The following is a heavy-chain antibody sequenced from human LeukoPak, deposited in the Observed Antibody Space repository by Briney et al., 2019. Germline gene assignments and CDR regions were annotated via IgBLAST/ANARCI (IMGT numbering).Heavy chain of an antibody. CDR3: ARTKYSYGYGSFDY. J-gene: IGHJ4*02. CDR1: GYTFTSYG. CDR2: ISAYNGNT. V-gene: IGHV1-18*01. D-gene: IGHD5-18*01. Sequence: GASVKVSCKASGYTFTSYGISWVRQAPGQGLEWMGWISAYNGNTNYAQKLQGRVTMTTDTSTSTAYMELRSLRSDDTAVYYCARTKYSYGYGSFDYWGQGTLVTVSS.